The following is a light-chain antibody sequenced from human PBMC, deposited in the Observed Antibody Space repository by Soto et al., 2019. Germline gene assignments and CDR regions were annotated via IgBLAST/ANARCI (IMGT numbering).Light chain of an antibody. CDR3: MQATSFPRT. J-gene: IGKJ1*01. Sequence: DVVLTQTPLSSPVTLGQPASISCRSSQSLLHDNGDTYLSWLQQRPGQPPRLLIYKIFNRFSGVPDRFSGSGAGKDFTLKISRVEAEDVGVYYCMQATSFPRTFGQGTKVEIK. CDR1: QSLLHDNGDTY. CDR2: KIF. V-gene: IGKV2-24*01.